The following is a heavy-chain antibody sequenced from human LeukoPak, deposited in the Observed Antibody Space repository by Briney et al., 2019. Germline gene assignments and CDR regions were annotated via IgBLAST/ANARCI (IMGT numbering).Heavy chain of an antibody. CDR2: INAGNGNT. Sequence: GASVKVSCKASGYTFTSYAMHWVRQAPGQRLEWMGWINAGNGNTKYSQKFQGRVTITRGTSASTAYMELSSLRSEDTAVYYCARGVITMVRGVSAFDIWGQGTMVTVSS. V-gene: IGHV1-3*01. CDR3: ARGVITMVRGVSAFDI. J-gene: IGHJ3*02. CDR1: GYTFTSYA. D-gene: IGHD3-10*01.